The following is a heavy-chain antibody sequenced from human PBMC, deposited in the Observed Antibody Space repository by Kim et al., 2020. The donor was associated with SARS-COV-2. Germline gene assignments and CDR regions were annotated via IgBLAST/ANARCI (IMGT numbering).Heavy chain of an antibody. Sequence: ASVKVSCKASGYTFTGYYMHWVRQAPGQGLEWMGRINPNSGGTNYAQKFQGRVTMTRDTSISTAYMQLRRLRSYDTAVYYCTSGSYGGWFDPWGQGTLVTVSS. J-gene: IGHJ5*02. CDR2: INPNSGGT. V-gene: IGHV1-2*06. CDR1: GYTFTGYY. CDR3: TSGSYGGWFDP. D-gene: IGHD1-26*01.